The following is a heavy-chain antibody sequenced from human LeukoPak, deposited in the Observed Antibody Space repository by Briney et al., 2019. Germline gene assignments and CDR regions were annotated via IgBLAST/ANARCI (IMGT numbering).Heavy chain of an antibody. CDR1: RFTFSDYW. CDR3: ATYTQYFGAPGGADY. CDR2: INKDGSEK. V-gene: IGHV3-7*01. Sequence: GGSLRLSCAVSRFTFSDYWMRWVRQAPGKGLEWVAAINKDGSEKQYVDSVKGRFTISRDNAKNSVYLQMTSLGAEDTAVYYCATYTQYFGAPGGADYWGLGTLVTVYS. J-gene: IGHJ4*02. D-gene: IGHD2-8*02.